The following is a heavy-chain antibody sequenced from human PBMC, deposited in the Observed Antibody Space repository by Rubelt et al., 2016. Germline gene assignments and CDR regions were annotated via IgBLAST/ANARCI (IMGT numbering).Heavy chain of an antibody. CDR3: ARGATVTTLDS. V-gene: IGHV3-48*02. Sequence: GGGLEWVSYITNSGSIIYYADSVKGRFIISRDNAKNSLYLQMNSLRDDDTGVYYCARGATVTTLDSWGQGILVTVSS. CDR2: ITNSGSII. J-gene: IGHJ4*02. D-gene: IGHD4-17*01.